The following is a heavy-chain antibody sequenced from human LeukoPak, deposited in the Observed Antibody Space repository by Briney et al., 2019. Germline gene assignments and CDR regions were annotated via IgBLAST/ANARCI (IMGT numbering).Heavy chain of an antibody. CDR3: IVLPSPLDPTNY. Sequence: GGSLRLSCAASGFNFNDAWMTWVRRAPGKGLKWVGRIKSKSERETTDHTTPVKGRFTSSRDDSKNILYLQMDSLKTADAGIYYGIVLPSPLDPTNYWGPGTLVTVSS. D-gene: IGHD5/OR15-5a*01. J-gene: IGHJ4*02. V-gene: IGHV3-15*01. CDR2: IKSKSERETT. CDR1: GFNFNDAW.